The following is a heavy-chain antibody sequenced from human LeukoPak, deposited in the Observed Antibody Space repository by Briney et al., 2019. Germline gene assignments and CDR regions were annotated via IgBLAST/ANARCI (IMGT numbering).Heavy chain of an antibody. J-gene: IGHJ4*02. D-gene: IGHD1-14*01. CDR2: ISAYNGNT. CDR1: GYTFTSYG. CDR3: ARGSRTKGGFDY. V-gene: IGHV1-18*01. Sequence: ASVKVSCKASGYTFTSYGISWVRQAPGQGLEWMGWISAYNGNTNYAQKLQGRDTLTRDMSTSTVYMELSSLRYEDTAVYYCARGSRTKGGFDYWGQGTLVTVSS.